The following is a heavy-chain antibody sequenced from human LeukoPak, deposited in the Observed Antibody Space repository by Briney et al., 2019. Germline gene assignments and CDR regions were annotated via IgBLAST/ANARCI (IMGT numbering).Heavy chain of an antibody. CDR2: ISGSGGST. CDR1: GFTFSSYA. CDR3: AKDPYYYDSSGYYN. J-gene: IGHJ4*02. V-gene: IGHV3-23*01. Sequence: GGSLRLPCAASGFTFSSYAMSWARQAPGKGLEWVSAISGSGGSTYYADSVKGRFTISRDNSKNTLYLQMNSLRAEDTAVYYCAKDPYYYDSSGYYNWGQGTLVTVSS. D-gene: IGHD3-22*01.